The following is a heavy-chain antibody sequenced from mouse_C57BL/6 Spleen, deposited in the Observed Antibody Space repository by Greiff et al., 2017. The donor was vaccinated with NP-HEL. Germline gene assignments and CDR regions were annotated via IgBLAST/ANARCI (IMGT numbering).Heavy chain of an antibody. Sequence: QVQLKQPGAELVKPGASVKLSCKASGYTFTSYWMQWVKQRPGQGLEWIGEIDPSDSYTNYNQKFKGKATLTVDTSSSTAYMQLSSLTSEDSAVYYCARSHYYGSSYSAYWGQGTLVTVSA. V-gene: IGHV1-50*01. CDR1: GYTFTSYW. CDR3: ARSHYYGSSYSAY. D-gene: IGHD1-1*01. J-gene: IGHJ3*01. CDR2: IDPSDSYT.